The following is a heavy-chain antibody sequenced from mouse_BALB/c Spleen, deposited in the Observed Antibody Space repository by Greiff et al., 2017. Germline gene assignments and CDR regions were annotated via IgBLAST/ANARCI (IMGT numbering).Heavy chain of an antibody. V-gene: IGHV1-20*02. CDR1: GYSFTGYF. J-gene: IGHJ4*01. CDR3: ARSYYESYAMDY. CDR2: INPYNGDT. Sequence: VQLQQSGPELVKPGASVKISCKASGYSFTGYFMNWVMQSHGKSLEWIGRINPYNGDTFYNQKFKGKATLTVDKSSSTAHMELRSLASEDSAVYYCARSYYESYAMDYWGQGTSVTGAS. D-gene: IGHD1-1*01.